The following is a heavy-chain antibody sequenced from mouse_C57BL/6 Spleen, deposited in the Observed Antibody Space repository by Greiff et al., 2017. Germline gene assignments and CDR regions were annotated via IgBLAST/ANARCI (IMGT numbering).Heavy chain of an antibody. Sequence: EVQVVESEGGLVQPGSSMKLSCTASGFTFSDYYMAWVRQVPEKGLEWVANINYDGSSTYYLDSLKSRFIISRDNAKNILYLQMSSLKSEDTATYYCARYDFAWFAYWGQGTLVTVSA. J-gene: IGHJ3*01. CDR2: INYDGSST. CDR3: ARYDFAWFAY. D-gene: IGHD2-4*01. V-gene: IGHV5-16*01. CDR1: GFTFSDYY.